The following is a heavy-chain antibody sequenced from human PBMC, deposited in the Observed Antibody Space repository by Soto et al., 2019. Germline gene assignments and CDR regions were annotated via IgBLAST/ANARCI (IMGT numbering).Heavy chain of an antibody. V-gene: IGHV1-58*01. CDR1: GLTFSNSA. CDR2: IAVGSGDT. D-gene: IGHD5-12*01. CDR3: AAPPNRDAYNYDY. J-gene: IGHJ4*02. Sequence: QMQLVQSGPEVRKPGTSVKVSCKTSGLTFSNSAVQWVRQARGQRLEWIGWIAVGSGDTKYAQNFQERVTITRDMSTSTAYMEVSSLRSEDTAVYYCAAPPNRDAYNYDYWGQGTLITVSS.